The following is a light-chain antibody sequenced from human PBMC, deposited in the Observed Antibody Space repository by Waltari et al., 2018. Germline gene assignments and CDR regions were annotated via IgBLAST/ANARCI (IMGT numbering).Light chain of an antibody. J-gene: IGKJ1*01. CDR1: HSIGSW. V-gene: IGKV1-5*03. CDR3: QQYQSPPWT. CDR2: KAS. Sequence: DIQMTQFPSTLSASVGDRVTITCRASHSIGSWLAWYQPKPGEAPKVLIYKASILESGVPSRFSGSGSGTEFTLTISSLQPDDFATYYCQQYQSPPWTFGQGTNVEIK.